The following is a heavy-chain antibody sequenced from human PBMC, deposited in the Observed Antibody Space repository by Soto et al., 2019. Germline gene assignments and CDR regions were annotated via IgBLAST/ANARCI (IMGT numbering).Heavy chain of an antibody. CDR3: ARVIRGAYYNSPLDT. Sequence: ASVNVSCKASGYTCTGYFMHWVLQAPGQGLEWMGWINPYSGGADYAQSFQGRVTMTRDTSISTVYMELSRLRFDDTAVYYCARVIRGAYYNSPLDTWGQGTVVTVSS. CDR2: INPYSGGA. V-gene: IGHV1-2*02. CDR1: GYTCTGYF. J-gene: IGHJ5*02. D-gene: IGHD3-10*01.